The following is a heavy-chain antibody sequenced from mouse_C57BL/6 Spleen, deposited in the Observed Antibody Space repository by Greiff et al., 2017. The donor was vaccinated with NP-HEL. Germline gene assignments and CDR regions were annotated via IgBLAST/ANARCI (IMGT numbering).Heavy chain of an antibody. D-gene: IGHD1-1*01. CDR3: TRDDYGSGSGYFDD. CDR2: ISSGGDYI. Sequence: EVKVVESGEGLVKPGGSLKLSCAASGFTFSSYAMSWVRQTPEKRLEWVAYISSGGDYIYYADTVKGRFTISRDNARNTLYLQMSSLKSEDTAMYYCTRDDYGSGSGYFDDWGQGTTLTVSS. V-gene: IGHV5-9-1*02. CDR1: GFTFSSYA. J-gene: IGHJ2*01.